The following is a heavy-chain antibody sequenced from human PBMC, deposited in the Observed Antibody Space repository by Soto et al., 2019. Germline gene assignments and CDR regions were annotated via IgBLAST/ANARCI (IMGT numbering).Heavy chain of an antibody. CDR2: IYYSGAT. Sequence: PSETLSLTCTVSVGTIRSSSYYWGWIRQPPGKGLEWIGSIYYSGATYYNLSLKSRVTISIDTSKNQFSLNLTSVTAADRAVYYCERHRERSYSRSEWTAPDYWGQGYLVT. J-gene: IGHJ4*02. V-gene: IGHV4-39*01. D-gene: IGHD5-12*01. CDR3: ERHRERSYSRSEWTAPDY. CDR1: VGTIRSSSYY.